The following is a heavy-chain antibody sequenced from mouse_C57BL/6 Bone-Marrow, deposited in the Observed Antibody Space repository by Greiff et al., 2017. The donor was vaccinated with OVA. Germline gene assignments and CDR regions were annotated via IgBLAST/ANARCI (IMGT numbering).Heavy chain of an antibody. CDR2: IHPNSGST. CDR1: GYTFTSYW. Sequence: QVQLQQPGAELVKPGASVKLSCKASGYTFTSYWMHWVKQRPGQGLEWIGMIHPNSGSTNYNEKFKSKATLTVDKSSSTAYMQLSRLTSEDSAVDYCASDGAYYYGSSYGYWGQGTTLTVSS. J-gene: IGHJ2*01. CDR3: ASDGAYYYGSSYGY. V-gene: IGHV1-64*01. D-gene: IGHD1-1*01.